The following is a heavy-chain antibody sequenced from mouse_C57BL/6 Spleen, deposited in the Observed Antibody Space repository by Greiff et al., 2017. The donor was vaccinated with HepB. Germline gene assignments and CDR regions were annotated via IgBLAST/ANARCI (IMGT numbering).Heavy chain of an antibody. Sequence: EVQLQQSGPELVKPGASVKISCKASGYTFTDYYMNWVKQSHGKSLEWIGDINPNNGGTSYNQKFKGKATLTVDKSSSTAYMELRSLTSEDSAVYYCARPYYSNSYYFDYWGQCTTLTVSS. CDR1: GYTFTDYY. D-gene: IGHD2-5*01. CDR2: INPNNGGT. V-gene: IGHV1-26*01. J-gene: IGHJ2*01. CDR3: ARPYYSNSYYFDY.